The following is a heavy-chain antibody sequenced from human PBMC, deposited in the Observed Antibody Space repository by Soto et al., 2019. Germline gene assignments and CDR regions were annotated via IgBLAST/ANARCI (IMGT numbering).Heavy chain of an antibody. J-gene: IGHJ5*02. CDR3: ARVMVRGVILWFDP. CDR1: GGSISSYY. D-gene: IGHD3-10*01. V-gene: IGHV4-59*01. CDR2: IYYSGST. Sequence: QVQLQESGPGLVKPSETLSLTCTVSGGSISSYYWSWIRQPPGKGLEWIGYIYYSGSTNYNPSLKSRVTISVDTSKNQFSLKLSSVTAADTAVYYCARVMVRGVILWFDPWGQGTLVTVSS.